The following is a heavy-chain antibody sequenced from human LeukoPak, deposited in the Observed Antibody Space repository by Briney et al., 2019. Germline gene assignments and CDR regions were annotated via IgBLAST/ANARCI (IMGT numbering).Heavy chain of an antibody. J-gene: IGHJ6*03. CDR2: VDHTGST. CDR1: DGSITMYY. CDR3: ARGRVSSSTWYSTYYYFFYMDF. V-gene: IGHV4-59*01. Sequence: SETLSLTCTVSDGSITMYYWTWIRQPPGKGLEWIGYVDHTGSTKFNPSLNGRVSISRDTSNNFFSLRLRSVTAADTAVYFCARGRVSSSTWYSTYYYFFYMDFWGKGTTVTVSS. D-gene: IGHD4-11*01.